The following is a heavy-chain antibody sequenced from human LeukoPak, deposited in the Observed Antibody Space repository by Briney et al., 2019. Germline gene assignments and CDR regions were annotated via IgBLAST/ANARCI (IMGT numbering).Heavy chain of an antibody. CDR2: IYYSGNT. V-gene: IGHV4-31*03. CDR1: GDSISTGGYY. Sequence: SETLSLTCTVSGDSISTGGYYWNWIRQLPGKGLEWIGCIYYSGNTYYNSSLQSRVTISVDTSRNMFSLRLTSVTAADTALYYCARLKKAEGSLLDFWGQGSLVTVSS. CDR3: ARLKKAEGSLLDF. J-gene: IGHJ4*02.